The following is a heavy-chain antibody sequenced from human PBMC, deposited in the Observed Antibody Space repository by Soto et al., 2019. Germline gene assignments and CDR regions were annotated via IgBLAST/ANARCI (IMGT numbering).Heavy chain of an antibody. J-gene: IGHJ5*02. V-gene: IGHV1-46*01. CDR2: INPSGGST. Sequence: ASVKVSCKASGYTFTSYYIHWVRQAPGQGLEWMGVINPSGGSTSYAQNFQGRVTMSVDSSKNQFSLKLSSVTAADTAVYYCARHRYGSGSLYNWFDPWGQGTLVTVSS. CDR1: GYTFTSYY. CDR3: ARHRYGSGSLYNWFDP. D-gene: IGHD3-10*01.